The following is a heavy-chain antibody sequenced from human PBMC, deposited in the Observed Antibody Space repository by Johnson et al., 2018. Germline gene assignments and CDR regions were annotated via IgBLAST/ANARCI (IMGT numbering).Heavy chain of an antibody. Sequence: VQLVESGGGVVQPGRSLRLSCAASGFTFSSYGMHWVRPAPGKGLEWVAVIAYDGSRKYNADSVKGRFTISRDNSKNTVYLQMNSLRAEDTAVYYCAKDRVSAGGFAFDSWGQGTMVTVSS. D-gene: IGHD6-13*01. J-gene: IGHJ3*02. CDR2: IAYDGSRK. CDR1: GFTFSSYG. CDR3: AKDRVSAGGFAFDS. V-gene: IGHV3-30*18.